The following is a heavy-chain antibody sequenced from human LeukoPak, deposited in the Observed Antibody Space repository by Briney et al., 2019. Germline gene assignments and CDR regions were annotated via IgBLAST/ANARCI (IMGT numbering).Heavy chain of an antibody. V-gene: IGHV1-8*01. D-gene: IGHD2/OR15-2a*01. CDR2: MNPNSGNT. CDR3: ARGELNSREIDY. J-gene: IGHJ4*02. Sequence: ASVKVSCKASGYTFTSYDINWVRQATGQGLEWMGWMNPNSGNTGYAQKFQGRVTMTRNTSISTAYMELSSLRSEDTAVYYCARGELNSREIDYWGQGTLVTVSS. CDR1: GYTFTSYD.